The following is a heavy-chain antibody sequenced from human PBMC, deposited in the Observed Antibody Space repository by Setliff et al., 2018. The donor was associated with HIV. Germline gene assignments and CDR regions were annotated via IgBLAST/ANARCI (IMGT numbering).Heavy chain of an antibody. J-gene: IGHJ2*01. D-gene: IGHD1-20*01. V-gene: IGHV4-34*01. CDR1: RGSFSHYY. CDR2: INQERTT. Sequence: SETLSLTCAVYRGSFSHYYWTWIRQSPGKGLEWIAEINQERTTFYNPSLKSRVTMSLDTSRNEVSLMLNSVTAADTATYFCARVRFNFDNVRCFDLWGPGTLVTVSS. CDR3: ARVRFNFDNVRCFDL.